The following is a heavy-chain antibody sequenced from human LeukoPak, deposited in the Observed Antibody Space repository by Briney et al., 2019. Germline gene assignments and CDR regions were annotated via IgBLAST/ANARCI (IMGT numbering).Heavy chain of an antibody. CDR3: ARGTMRDGH. J-gene: IGHJ4*02. V-gene: IGHV1-18*01. CDR1: GYTFTSYG. CDR2: INVYNGET. D-gene: IGHD5-24*01. Sequence: ASVSVSCTTSGYTFTSYGINWVRQAPGQGLEWMGWINVYNGETKKTQNFHDRLTLTTDTSTSTAYMELRSLRSDDTAFYYCARGTMRDGHWGQGTLVTVSA.